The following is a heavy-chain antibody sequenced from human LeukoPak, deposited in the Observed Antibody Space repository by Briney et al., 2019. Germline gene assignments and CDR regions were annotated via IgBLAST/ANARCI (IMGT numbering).Heavy chain of an antibody. CDR2: INHSGST. CDR1: GGSISSYY. CDR3: ARSGYDSSGYYEVYYYYYMDV. J-gene: IGHJ6*03. V-gene: IGHV4-34*01. Sequence: PSETLSLTCTVSGGSISSYYWSWIRQPPGKGLEWIGEINHSGSTNYNPSLKSRVTISVDTSKNQFSQKLSSVTAADTAVYYCARSGYDSSGYYEVYYYYYMDVWGKGTTVTISS. D-gene: IGHD3-22*01.